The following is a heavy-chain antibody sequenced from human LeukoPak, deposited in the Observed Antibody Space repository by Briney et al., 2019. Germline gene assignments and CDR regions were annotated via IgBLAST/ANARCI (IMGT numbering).Heavy chain of an antibody. V-gene: IGHV1-69*13. CDR1: GYTFTGYY. CDR3: AVETVVVALDY. CDR2: IIPIFGTA. D-gene: IGHD2-15*01. Sequence: SVKVSCKASGYTFTGYYMHWVRQAPGQGLEWMGGIIPIFGTANYAQKFQGRVTITADESTSTAYMELSSLRSEDTAVYYCAVETVVVALDYWGQGTLVTVSS. J-gene: IGHJ4*02.